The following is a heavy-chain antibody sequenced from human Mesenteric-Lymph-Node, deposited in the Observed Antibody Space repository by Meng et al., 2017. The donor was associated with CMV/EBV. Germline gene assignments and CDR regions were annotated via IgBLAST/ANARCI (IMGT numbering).Heavy chain of an antibody. V-gene: IGHV3-23*01. J-gene: IGHJ2*01. D-gene: IGHD6-13*01. Sequence: GESLKISCEASGFTFSSYWMTWVRQAPGEGLEWVSLISDGGDSTYYADSVMGRFTISRDNSKNTLYLQMNSLRAEDTAVYYCAKGLFPGYSSSWYSDWYFDLWGRGTLVTVSS. CDR1: GFTFSSYW. CDR2: ISDGGDST. CDR3: AKGLFPGYSSSWYSDWYFDL.